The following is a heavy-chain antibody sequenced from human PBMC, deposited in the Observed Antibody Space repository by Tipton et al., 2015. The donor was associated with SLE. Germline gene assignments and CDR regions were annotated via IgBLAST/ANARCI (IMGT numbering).Heavy chain of an antibody. V-gene: IGHV4-4*02. J-gene: IGHJ3*02. CDR1: GGSITSDNW. D-gene: IGHD4-17*01. Sequence: SLRLSCTVSGGSITSDNWWSWVRQPPGKGLEWIGEIYHTGSTKYNPSLKSRVTISVDKSKNQFSLQLSSVTAADTAIYYCARSRDDYGSGNYWDAFEIWGQWTTVIVSS. CDR3: ARSRDDYGSGNYWDAFEI. CDR2: IYHTGST.